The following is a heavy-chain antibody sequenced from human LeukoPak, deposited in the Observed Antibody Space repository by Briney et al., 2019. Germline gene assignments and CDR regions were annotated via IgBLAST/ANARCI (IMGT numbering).Heavy chain of an antibody. CDR1: GYTFTGYY. V-gene: IGHV1-69*13. D-gene: IGHD5-12*01. CDR3: ARGRVVDIVATLDY. Sequence: GASVKVSCKASGYTFTGYYMHWVRQAPGQGLEWMGGIIPIFGTANYAQKFQGRVTITADESTSTAYMELSSLRSEDTAVYYCARGRVVDIVATLDYWGQGTLVTVSS. CDR2: IIPIFGTA. J-gene: IGHJ4*02.